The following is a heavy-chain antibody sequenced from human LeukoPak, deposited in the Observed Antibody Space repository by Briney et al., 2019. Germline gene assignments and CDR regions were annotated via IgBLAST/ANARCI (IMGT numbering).Heavy chain of an antibody. CDR1: GFTFSSYI. CDR3: ARDLSGWFTYYYYYGMDV. J-gene: IGHJ6*02. CDR2: ISSSSSTI. Sequence: GGSLRLSCPASGFTFSSYIMNWVRQAPGKGLEWVSYISSSSSTIYYADSVKGRFTISRDNAKNSLYLQMNSLRDEDTAVYYCARDLSGWFTYYYYYGMDVWGQGTTVTVSS. D-gene: IGHD6-19*01. V-gene: IGHV3-48*02.